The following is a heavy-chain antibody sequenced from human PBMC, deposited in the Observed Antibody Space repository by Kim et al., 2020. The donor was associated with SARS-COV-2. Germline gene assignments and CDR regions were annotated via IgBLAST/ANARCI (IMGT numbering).Heavy chain of an antibody. CDR2: IYYSGST. CDR1: GGSISSGDYY. Sequence: SETLSLTCTVSGGSISSGDYYWSWIRQPPGKGLEWIGYIYYSGSTYYNPSLKSRVTISVDTSKNQFSLKLSSVTAADTAVYYCSHYYDSSGYYRDYWGQGTLVTVSS. D-gene: IGHD3-22*01. CDR3: SHYYDSSGYYRDY. V-gene: IGHV4-30-4*01. J-gene: IGHJ4*02.